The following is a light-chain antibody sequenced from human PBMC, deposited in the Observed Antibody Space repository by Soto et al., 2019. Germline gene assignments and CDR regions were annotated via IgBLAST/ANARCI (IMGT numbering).Light chain of an antibody. CDR1: QGVTTN. CDR2: DVS. J-gene: IGKJ5*01. V-gene: IGKV3-15*01. Sequence: VLTQSPASQSGSPGQTATVSCRAGQGVTTNFAWYQQKSGQSPRLLIYDVSIRATGVPARFSGTGSETDFTLTISGLQSEDSAVYFCQQYNNWPFSFGQGKRLEIK. CDR3: QQYNNWPFS.